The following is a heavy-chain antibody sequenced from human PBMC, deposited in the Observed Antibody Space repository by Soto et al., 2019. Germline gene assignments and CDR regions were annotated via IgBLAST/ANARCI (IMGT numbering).Heavy chain of an antibody. CDR3: ARDEPRGYSYGYDY. CDR2: ISSSSSYI. V-gene: IGHV3-21*01. J-gene: IGHJ4*02. Sequence: EVQLVESGGGLVKPGGSLRLSCAASGFTFSSYSMNWVRQAPGKGLEWVSSISSSSSYIYYADSVKGRFTISRDNAKNSLYLQMNSLRAEDTAVYYCARDEPRGYSYGYDYWGQGTLVTVSS. D-gene: IGHD5-18*01. CDR1: GFTFSSYS.